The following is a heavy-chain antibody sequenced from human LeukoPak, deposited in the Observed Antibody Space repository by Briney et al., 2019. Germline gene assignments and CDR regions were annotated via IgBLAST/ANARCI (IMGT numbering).Heavy chain of an antibody. D-gene: IGHD3-3*01. V-gene: IGHV3-23*01. CDR3: AKGAVPAATRPSITIFGVVITRRYNWFDP. CDR2: ISGSGGST. J-gene: IGHJ5*02. CDR1: GFTFSSYA. Sequence: GGSLRLSCAASGFTFSSYAMSWVRQAPGKGREWVSAISGSGGSTYYADSVKGRFTISRYNSKNTLYLQMNSLRAEDTAVYYCAKGAVPAATRPSITIFGVVITRRYNWFDPWGQGTLVTVSS.